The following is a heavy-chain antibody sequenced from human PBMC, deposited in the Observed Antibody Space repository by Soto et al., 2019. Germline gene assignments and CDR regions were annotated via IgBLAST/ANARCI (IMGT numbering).Heavy chain of an antibody. V-gene: IGHV4-59*12. J-gene: IGHJ4*02. CDR1: GGTISSYY. D-gene: IGHD3-10*01. CDR3: ARKNYVSESILAGDFDY. CDR2: IYYSGST. Sequence: KPSETLSLTCTVSGGTISSYYWSWIRQPPGKGLEWIGYIYYSGSTNYNPSLKSRVTISVDTSRNQFSLIVNSVTAADTAVYYCARKNYVSESILAGDFDYSGQRTLGTVSS.